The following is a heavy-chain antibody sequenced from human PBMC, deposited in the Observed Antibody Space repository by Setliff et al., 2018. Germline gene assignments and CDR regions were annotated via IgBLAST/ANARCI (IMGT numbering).Heavy chain of an antibody. Sequence: GGSLRLSCAASGFAFSSYGMHWVRQAPGKGMEWVAFIRFDGTNKYYADSVKGRFTISRDNSKNTLYLQVNTLRPEDTAVYYCVKWDSKYVSGSHYMDVWGKGTTVTVSS. CDR3: VKWDSKYVSGSHYMDV. CDR1: GFAFSSYG. CDR2: IRFDGTNK. J-gene: IGHJ6*03. V-gene: IGHV3-30*02. D-gene: IGHD3-16*01.